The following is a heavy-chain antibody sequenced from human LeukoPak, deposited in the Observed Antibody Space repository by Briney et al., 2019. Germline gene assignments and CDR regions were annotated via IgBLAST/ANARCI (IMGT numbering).Heavy chain of an antibody. CDR3: AREALYYDFWSGYYGGDYWFDP. V-gene: IGHV1-46*01. CDR2: INPSGGST. D-gene: IGHD3-3*01. CDR1: GYTFTSYY. J-gene: IGHJ5*02. Sequence: ASVKVSRKASGYTFTSYYMHWVRQAPGQGLEWMGIINPSGGSTSYAQKFQGRVTMTRDTSTSTVYMELSSLRSEDTAVYYCAREALYYDFWSGYYGGDYWFDPWGQGTLVTVSS.